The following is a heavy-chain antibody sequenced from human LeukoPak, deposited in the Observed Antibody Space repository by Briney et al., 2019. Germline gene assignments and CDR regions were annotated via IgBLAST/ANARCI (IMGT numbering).Heavy chain of an antibody. CDR2: INPSGGST. CDR1: GYTFTSYY. CDR3: ARVAEYYYDSSGPFDY. V-gene: IGHV1-46*01. Sequence: ASVKVSCKASGYTFTSYYMHWVRQAPGQGLEWMGIINPSGGSTSYAQEFQGRVTMTRDTSTSTVYMELSSLRSEDTAVYYCARVAEYYYDSSGPFDYWGQGTLVTVSS. J-gene: IGHJ4*02. D-gene: IGHD3-22*01.